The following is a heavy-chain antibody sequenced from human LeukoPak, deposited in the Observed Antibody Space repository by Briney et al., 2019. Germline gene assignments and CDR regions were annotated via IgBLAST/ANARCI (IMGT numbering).Heavy chain of an antibody. V-gene: IGHV4-59*01. J-gene: IGHJ3*02. CDR2: IYYSGST. CDR3: ARAIAAAGLHAFDI. CDR1: GGSISSYY. D-gene: IGHD6-13*01. Sequence: PSETLSLTCTVSGGSISSYYWSWIRQPPGKGLEWIGYIYYSGSTNYNSSLKSRVTISVDTSKNQFSLKLSSVTAADTAVCYCARAIAAAGLHAFDIWGQGTMVTVSS.